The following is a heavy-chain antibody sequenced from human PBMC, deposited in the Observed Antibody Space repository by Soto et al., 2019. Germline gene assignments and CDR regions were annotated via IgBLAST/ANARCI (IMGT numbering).Heavy chain of an antibody. CDR2: IYRTGST. CDR3: ASRDPGTSVDC. J-gene: IGHJ4*02. CDR1: GGSFTSNNW. V-gene: IGHV4-4*02. D-gene: IGHD1-7*01. Sequence: KTSETLSLSCAVSGGSFTSNNWWTWVRQPLGQGLEWIGEIYRTGSTNYNPSLKSRVTISLDKSENQFSLKVTSLTAADTAVYYCASRDPGTSVDCWGQGTLVIVSS.